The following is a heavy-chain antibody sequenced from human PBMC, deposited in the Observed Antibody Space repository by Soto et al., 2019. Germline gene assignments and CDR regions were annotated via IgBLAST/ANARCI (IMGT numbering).Heavy chain of an antibody. CDR2: INAGNGNT. J-gene: IGHJ4*02. CDR1: GYTFTSYA. V-gene: IGHV1-3*05. CDR3: ARDPDYGDYGTSPADDY. Sequence: QVQLVQSGAEEKKPGASVKVSCKASGYTFTSYAMHWVRQAPGQRLEWMGWINAGNGNTKYSQKFQGRVTITRDTSASTPYMELSSLRSEDTAVYYCARDPDYGDYGTSPADDYWGQGTLVTVSS. D-gene: IGHD4-17*01.